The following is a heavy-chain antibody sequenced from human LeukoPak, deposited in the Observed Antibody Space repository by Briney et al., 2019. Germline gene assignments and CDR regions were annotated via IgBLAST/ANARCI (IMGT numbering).Heavy chain of an antibody. CDR3: ARASGSGYDWFGDSYYYGMDV. J-gene: IGHJ6*02. Sequence: GGSLRLSCAASGFTFSSYSMNWVRQAPGKGPEWVSSISSSSSYIYYADSVKGRFTISRDNAKNSLYLQMNSLRAEDTAVYYCARASGSGYDWFGDSYYYGMDVWGQGTTVTVSS. D-gene: IGHD5-12*01. CDR1: GFTFSSYS. CDR2: ISSSSSYI. V-gene: IGHV3-21*01.